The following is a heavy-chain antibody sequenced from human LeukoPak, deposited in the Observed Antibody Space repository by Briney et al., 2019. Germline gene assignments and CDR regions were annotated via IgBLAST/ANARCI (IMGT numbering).Heavy chain of an antibody. J-gene: IGHJ4*02. Sequence: SETLSLTCTASGGSISSYYWSWVRQPAGKGLEWIGRIYTSGSTNYNASLKSRVTMSVDTSKHQYSLKLSSVTAADTAVYYCARDDPDDSSGYSSWYFDYWGQGTLVTASS. CDR3: ARDDPDDSSGYSSWYFDY. CDR2: IYTSGST. V-gene: IGHV4-4*07. D-gene: IGHD3-22*01. CDR1: GGSISSYY.